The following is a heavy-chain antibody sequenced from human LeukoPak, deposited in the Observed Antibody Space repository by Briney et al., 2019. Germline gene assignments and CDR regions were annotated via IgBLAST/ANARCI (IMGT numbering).Heavy chain of an antibody. J-gene: IGHJ6*02. V-gene: IGHV1-8*01. CDR3: ARGSPRFGVPWRHGMDV. Sequence: ASVKVSCKASGYTFTSYDINWVRQATGQGLEWMGWMNPNSGNTGYAQKFQGRVTMTRNTSISTAYMELSSLRSEDTAVYYCARGSPRFGVPWRHGMDVWGQGTTVTVSS. CDR1: GYTFTSYD. CDR2: MNPNSGNT. D-gene: IGHD3-10*01.